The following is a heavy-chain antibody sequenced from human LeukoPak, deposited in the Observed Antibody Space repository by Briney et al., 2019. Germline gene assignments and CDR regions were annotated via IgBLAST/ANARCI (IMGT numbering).Heavy chain of an antibody. Sequence: SETLSLTCTVSGGSVSSGSYYWSWIRQPPGKGLEWIGYIYYSGSTNYNPSLKSRVTISVGTSKSQFSLKLSSVTAADTAVYYCARLTNMEKDVTPTYYMDVWGKGTTVTVSS. CDR1: GGSVSSGSYY. CDR2: IYYSGST. CDR3: ARLTNMEKDVTPTYYMDV. D-gene: IGHD2-8*01. V-gene: IGHV4-61*01. J-gene: IGHJ6*03.